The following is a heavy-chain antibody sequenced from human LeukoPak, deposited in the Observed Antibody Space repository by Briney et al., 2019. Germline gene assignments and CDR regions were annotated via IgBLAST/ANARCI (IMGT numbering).Heavy chain of an antibody. V-gene: IGHV3-74*01. J-gene: IGHJ6*04. CDR1: GFTFSSYW. CDR3: ARGAVLRYFDPYGMDV. CDR2: INSDGSST. Sequence: GGSLRLPCAASGFTFSSYWMHWVRQAPGKGLVWVSRINSDGSSTSYADSVKGRFTISRDNAKNTLYLQMNSLRAEDTAVYYCARGAVLRYFDPYGMDVWGKGTTVTVSS. D-gene: IGHD3-9*01.